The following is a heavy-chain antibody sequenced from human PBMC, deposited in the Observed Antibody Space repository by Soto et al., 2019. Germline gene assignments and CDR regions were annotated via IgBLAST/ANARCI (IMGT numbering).Heavy chain of an antibody. Sequence: QVHLQESGPGLVRPAWTLSLTGTVSGGSISSSNWWTWVRQPPGKGLEWIGEIFHSGTTKYNPSLKNRVTISVDKSKNQVSLTGNSVTDSDTAVYYCAAGVYGNSGCIIGVFDNWGQGTLVIVSS. D-gene: IGHD3-22*01. CDR2: IFHSGTT. CDR1: GGSISSSNW. J-gene: IGHJ4*02. V-gene: IGHV4-4*02. CDR3: AAGVYGNSGCIIGVFDN.